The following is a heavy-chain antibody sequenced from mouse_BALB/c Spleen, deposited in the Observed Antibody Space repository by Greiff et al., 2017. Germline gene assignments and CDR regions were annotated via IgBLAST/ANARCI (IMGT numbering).Heavy chain of an antibody. CDR3: ARDQGWLLRFFAY. V-gene: IGHV5-4*02. Sequence: EVKVVESGGGLVKPGGSLKLSCAASGFTFSDYYMYWVRQTPEKRLEWVATISDGGSYTYYPDSVKGRFTISRDNAKNNLYLQMSSLKSEDTAMYYCARDQGWLLRFFAYWGQGTLVTVSA. J-gene: IGHJ3*01. CDR2: ISDGGSYT. CDR1: GFTFSDYY. D-gene: IGHD2-3*01.